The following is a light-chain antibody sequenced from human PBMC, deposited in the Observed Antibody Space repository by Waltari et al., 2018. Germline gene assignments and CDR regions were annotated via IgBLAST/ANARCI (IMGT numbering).Light chain of an antibody. Sequence: QSELTQPPSASGTPGQRVTISCSGSSSNIGGNTVNWYRQLPGTAPKLLIYNDKRRPSGVPDRFSGSKSGTSASLAISGRQSEDEADYDCAAWDDSLNGREVFGGGTKLTVL. CDR1: SSNIGGNT. CDR3: AAWDDSLNGREV. J-gene: IGLJ3*02. V-gene: IGLV1-44*01. CDR2: NDK.